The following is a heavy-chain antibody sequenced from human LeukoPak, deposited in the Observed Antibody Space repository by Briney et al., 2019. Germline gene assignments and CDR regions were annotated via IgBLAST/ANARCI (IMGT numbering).Heavy chain of an antibody. CDR3: ARVQESQIDYYFDY. CDR2: MYYSGST. J-gene: IGHJ4*02. V-gene: IGHV4-39*07. CDR1: GGSISSSSYY. Sequence: PSETLSLTCTVSGGSISSSSYYWGWIRQPPGKGLEWVGSMYYSGSTYYNPSLKSRLTISVDTSKNQFSLKLSSVTAADTAVYYCARVQESQIDYYFDYWGQGTLVTVSS. D-gene: IGHD3-9*01.